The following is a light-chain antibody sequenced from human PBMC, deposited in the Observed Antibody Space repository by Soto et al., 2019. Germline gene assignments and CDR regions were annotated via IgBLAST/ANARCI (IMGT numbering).Light chain of an antibody. CDR3: QQYTTFPRT. V-gene: IGKV3-15*01. J-gene: IGKJ1*01. Sequence: IVMTKSAATLAVSPGEGATLSCRASQSVSSNLAWYQHNPGQAPRLLINGASTRAIGIPARFSGSGSGTEFTLTISSLQSEDSAVYYCQQYTTFPRTFGQGTKVDIK. CDR2: GAS. CDR1: QSVSSN.